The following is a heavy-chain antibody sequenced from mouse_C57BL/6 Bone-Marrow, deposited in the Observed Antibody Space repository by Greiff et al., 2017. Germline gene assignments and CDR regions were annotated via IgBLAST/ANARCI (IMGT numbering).Heavy chain of an antibody. CDR1: GYAFSSSW. D-gene: IGHD4-1*01. V-gene: IGHV1-82*01. CDR3: ARWNWDWYFDV. J-gene: IGHJ1*03. CDR2: IYPGDGDT. Sequence: VKLQQSGPELVKPGASVKISCKASGYAFSSSWMNWVKQRPGKGLEWIGRIYPGDGDTNYNGKFKGKATLTADKSSSTAYMQLSSLTSEDSAVXFCARWNWDWYFDVWGTGTTVTVSS.